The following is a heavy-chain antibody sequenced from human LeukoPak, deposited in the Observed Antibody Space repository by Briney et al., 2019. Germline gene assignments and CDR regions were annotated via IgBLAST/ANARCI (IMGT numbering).Heavy chain of an antibody. CDR2: IYYSGST. CDR3: AREWSRAFDI. Sequence: SETLSLTCTASGGSISSYYWSWIRQPPGTGLEWTGYIYYSGSTNYIPSLKSRVTISVDTSKNQFSLKLSSVSAADTAVYDCAREWSRAFDIWGQGTMVTVSS. CDR1: GGSISSYY. J-gene: IGHJ3*02. V-gene: IGHV4-59*01. D-gene: IGHD2-8*01.